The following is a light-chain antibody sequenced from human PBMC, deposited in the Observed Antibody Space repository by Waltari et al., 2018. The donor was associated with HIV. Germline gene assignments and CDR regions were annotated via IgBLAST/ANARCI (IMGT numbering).Light chain of an antibody. Sequence: QSALTQPASVSGSPGQSITISCTGTSSDSGIYNYVSWYQQHPGKAPKLLIYEVNNRPSGVSDRFSGSKSGNTASLSISGLQAEDEADYYCTSYTTRSTVIFGGGTSVTVL. CDR2: EVN. CDR1: SSDSGIYNY. V-gene: IGLV2-14*01. CDR3: TSYTTRSTVI. J-gene: IGLJ2*01.